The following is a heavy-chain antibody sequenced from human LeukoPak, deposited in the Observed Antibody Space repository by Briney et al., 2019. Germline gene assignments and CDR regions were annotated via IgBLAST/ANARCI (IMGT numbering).Heavy chain of an antibody. CDR1: GGTFSSYA. CDR3: ARAQQQLVNYYYYMDV. J-gene: IGHJ6*03. CDR2: IIPILGIA. D-gene: IGHD6-13*01. V-gene: IGHV1-69*04. Sequence: ASVKVSCKASGGTFSSYAISWVRQAPGQGLEWMGRIIPILGIANYAQKFQGRVTITTDESTSTAYMELSSLRSEDTAVYYCARAQQQLVNYYYYMDVWGKGTTVTVSS.